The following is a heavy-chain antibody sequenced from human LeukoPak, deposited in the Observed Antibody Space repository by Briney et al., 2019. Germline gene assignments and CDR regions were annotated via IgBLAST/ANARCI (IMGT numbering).Heavy chain of an antibody. D-gene: IGHD1-7*01. V-gene: IGHV1-2*02. Sequence: ASVKVSCKASGYTFTGYYMHWVRHAPGQRLELMGWINPNSGGTNYAQKFQGRVTMTRDTSISTAYMELSRLRSDDTAVYYCARGRTTRYFDYWGQGTLVTVSS. CDR3: ARGRTTRYFDY. CDR1: GYTFTGYY. J-gene: IGHJ4*02. CDR2: INPNSGGT.